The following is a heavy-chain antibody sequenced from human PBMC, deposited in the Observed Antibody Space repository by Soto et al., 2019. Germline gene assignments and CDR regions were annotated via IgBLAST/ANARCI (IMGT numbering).Heavy chain of an antibody. J-gene: IGHJ4*02. D-gene: IGHD6-19*01. CDR2: IIGSGGGT. CDR3: ANSTRSSGWICK. Sequence: PGRFLRLSCAVSGITFRRSAMTWVRRAPGKGLEWVSAIIGSGGGTYYADSVKGRFATSRANSKNTLYLQMDILRPGEPAVYYFANSTRSSGWICKWGQGTLVTVSS. CDR1: GITFRRSA. V-gene: IGHV3-23*01.